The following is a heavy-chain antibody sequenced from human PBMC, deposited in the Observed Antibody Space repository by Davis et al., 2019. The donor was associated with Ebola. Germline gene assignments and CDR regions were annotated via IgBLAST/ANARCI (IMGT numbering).Heavy chain of an antibody. J-gene: IGHJ4*02. Sequence: GGSLRLSCAASGFTFSSYAMHWVRQAPGKGLEWVAVISYDGSNKYYADSVKGRFTISRDNAKNSLYLQLNILRDEDTAVYFCVSAGWDHWGQGTLVTVSS. V-gene: IGHV3-30-3*01. D-gene: IGHD2-15*01. CDR3: VSAGWDH. CDR2: ISYDGSNK. CDR1: GFTFSSYA.